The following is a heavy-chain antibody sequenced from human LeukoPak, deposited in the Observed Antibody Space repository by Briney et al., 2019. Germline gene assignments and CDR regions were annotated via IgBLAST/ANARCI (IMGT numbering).Heavy chain of an antibody. CDR2: INSDGSST. CDR1: GFTFSSYG. J-gene: IGHJ4*02. V-gene: IGHV3-74*01. D-gene: IGHD3-22*01. Sequence: GGTLRLSCAASGFTFSSYGMSWVRQAPGKGLVWVSRINSDGSSTSYADSVKGRFTISRDNAKNTLYLQMNSLRAEDTAVYYCARDNYYYDSSGYYHFDYWGQGTLVTVSS. CDR3: ARDNYYYDSSGYYHFDY.